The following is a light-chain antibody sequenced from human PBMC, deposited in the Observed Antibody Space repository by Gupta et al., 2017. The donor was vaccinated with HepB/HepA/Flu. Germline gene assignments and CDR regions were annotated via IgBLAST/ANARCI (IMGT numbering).Light chain of an antibody. V-gene: IGKV3-20*01. CDR2: GAS. CDR1: QSVSSSY. Sequence: EIVLTQSPGTLSLSPGERATLSCRASQSVSSSYLAWYQQKPGQAPRLVIYGASSRATGIPDRFSGSGSGTDCSLTISRLEPEDFAVYYWQQYGSSPLFIFGPGTKVDIK. CDR3: QQYGSSPLFI. J-gene: IGKJ3*01.